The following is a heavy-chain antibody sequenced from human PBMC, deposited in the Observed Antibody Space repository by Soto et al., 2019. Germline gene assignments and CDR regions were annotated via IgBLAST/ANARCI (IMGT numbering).Heavy chain of an antibody. D-gene: IGHD3-9*01. CDR1: GGTFSSYT. CDR2: IIPILGIA. J-gene: IGHJ5*02. V-gene: IGHV1-69*02. Sequence: QVQLVQSGAEVKKPGSSVKVSCKASGGTFSSYTISWVRQAPGQGLEWMGRIIPILGIANYAQKFQGRVTITADKSTSTAYMELSSLRSEDTAVYYCARSRTDYYEAGWFDPWGQGTLVTVSS. CDR3: ARSRTDYYEAGWFDP.